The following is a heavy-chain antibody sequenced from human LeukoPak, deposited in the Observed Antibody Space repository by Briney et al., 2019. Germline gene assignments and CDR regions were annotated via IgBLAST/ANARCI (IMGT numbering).Heavy chain of an antibody. CDR1: GFTFSSYA. V-gene: IGHV3-23*01. D-gene: IGHD4-23*01. CDR3: AKDYGGYLFDY. Sequence: PGGSLRLTCAASGFTFSSYAMSWVRQAPGKGLEGVSAITDSGIGTHYADSVMGRFTISRDNSKNTLYLQMNSLRAEDTAVYYCAKDYGGYLFDYWGQGTLVTVSS. J-gene: IGHJ4*02. CDR2: ITDSGIGT.